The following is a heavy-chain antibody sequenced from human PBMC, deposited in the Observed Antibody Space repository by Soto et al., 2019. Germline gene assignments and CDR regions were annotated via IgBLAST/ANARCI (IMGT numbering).Heavy chain of an antibody. CDR2: IWYDGSEK. CDR1: GFPFNKYG. CDR3: ARLGGSGGDSIDY. J-gene: IGHJ4*02. D-gene: IGHD3-10*01. V-gene: IGHV3-33*01. Sequence: QVQLVESGGGVVQPGRSLRLSCVTSGFPFNKYGMHWVRQAPGKGLGWVAIIWYDGSEKYYGDSVKGRFTISRDNSRDTLFLQLDSLRADDTAMYYCARLGGSGGDSIDYWGQGTLVTVSS.